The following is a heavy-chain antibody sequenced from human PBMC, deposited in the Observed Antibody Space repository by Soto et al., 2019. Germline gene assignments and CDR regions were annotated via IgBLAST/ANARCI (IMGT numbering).Heavy chain of an antibody. CDR3: ARESVYYDSRPRHRDAFDI. V-gene: IGHV1-69*01. J-gene: IGHJ3*02. CDR2: IIPIFGTA. Sequence: QVQLVQSGAEVKKPGSSVKVSCKASGGTFSSYAISWVRQAPGQGLEWMGGIIPIFGTANYAQKFQGRVTIAADESTSTAYMELSSLRSEDTFVYYCARESVYYDSRPRHRDAFDIGGQGTMVTDSS. D-gene: IGHD3-22*01. CDR1: GGTFSSYA.